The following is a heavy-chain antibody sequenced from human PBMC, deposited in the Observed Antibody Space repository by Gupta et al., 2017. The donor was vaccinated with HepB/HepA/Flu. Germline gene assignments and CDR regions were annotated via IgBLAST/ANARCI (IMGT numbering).Heavy chain of an antibody. CDR2: IKSQSAGGTT. D-gene: IGHD3-22*01. J-gene: IGHJ4*02. CDR3: ATGGKGLDLLHTYDW. V-gene: IGHV3-15*01. CDR1: GFSFSNAW. Sequence: EVQLVESGGGLVKPGGYLRLSCVLSGFSFSNAWMSWVRQAPGKGLEWVGRIKSQSAGGTTDYAAPVKDTFTISRDDSKNTVYLQMNSLKTEDTAVYFCATGGKGLDLLHTYDWWGQGTLVTVSS.